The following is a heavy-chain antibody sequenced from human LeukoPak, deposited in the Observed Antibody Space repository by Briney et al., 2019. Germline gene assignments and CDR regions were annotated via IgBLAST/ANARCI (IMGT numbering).Heavy chain of an antibody. Sequence: ASVKVSCKASGYTFTSYGISWVRQAPGQGLEWMGWINPNSGGTNYAQKFQGRVTMTGDTSISTAYMELSRLSSDDTAIYYCAGRPDTAIVPIFDYWGQGTLVTVSS. CDR2: INPNSGGT. CDR1: GYTFTSYG. CDR3: AGRPDTAIVPIFDY. J-gene: IGHJ4*02. V-gene: IGHV1-2*02. D-gene: IGHD5-18*01.